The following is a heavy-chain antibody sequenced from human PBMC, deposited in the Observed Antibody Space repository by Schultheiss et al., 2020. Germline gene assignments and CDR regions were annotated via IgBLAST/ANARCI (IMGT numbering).Heavy chain of an antibody. CDR1: GGSVSSSSRY. J-gene: IGHJ4*02. Sequence: SDTLSLTCTVAGGSVSSSSRYWGWIRQSPEKGLEWIGSISYSGSTHYNPSLKSRVTISVDTSKNQFSLRLSSVTAADTAVYYCLSQNDDRDYWGQGTLVTVSS. CDR3: LSQNDDRDY. D-gene: IGHD1-1*01. V-gene: IGHV4-39*01. CDR2: ISYSGST.